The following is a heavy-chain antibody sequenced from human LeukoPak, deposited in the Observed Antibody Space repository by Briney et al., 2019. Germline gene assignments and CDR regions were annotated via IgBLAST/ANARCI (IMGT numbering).Heavy chain of an antibody. CDR3: ASLEWSRPYYYYYMDV. Sequence: GGSLRLSCAASGFTFISYGMHSVRQAPGKGLEWVAFIRYDGSNKYYADSVKGRFTISRDNSKTTLYLQMNSLRAEDTALYYGASLEWSRPYYYYYMDVWAKGPRSPSP. CDR2: IRYDGSNK. D-gene: IGHD3-3*01. V-gene: IGHV3-30*02. J-gene: IGHJ6*03. CDR1: GFTFISYG.